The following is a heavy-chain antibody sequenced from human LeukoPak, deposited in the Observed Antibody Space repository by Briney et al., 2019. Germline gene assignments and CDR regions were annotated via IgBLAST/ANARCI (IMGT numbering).Heavy chain of an antibody. Sequence: KPSETLSLTCTVSGGSISSYYWSWIRQPPGKGPEWIGYIYYSGSTNYNPSLKSRVTISVDTSKNQFSLRLNSVTAADTGVYYCARLSGSQITKFDYWGQGTLVTVSS. CDR1: GGSISSYY. J-gene: IGHJ4*02. CDR3: ARLSGSQITKFDY. CDR2: IYYSGST. D-gene: IGHD1-26*01. V-gene: IGHV4-59*01.